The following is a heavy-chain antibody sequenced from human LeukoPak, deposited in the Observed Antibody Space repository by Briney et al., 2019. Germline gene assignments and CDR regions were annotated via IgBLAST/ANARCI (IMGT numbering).Heavy chain of an antibody. J-gene: IGHJ4*02. D-gene: IGHD4-17*01. CDR3: ARSLPVTTVSSLDY. Sequence: QPGGSLRLSCAASGFTFSGYAMHWVRQAPGKGLEWVAVISYDGSNKYYADSVKGRFTISRDNSKNTLYLQMNSLRAEDTAVYYCARSLPVTTVSSLDYWGQGTLVTVSS. CDR1: GFTFSGYA. CDR2: ISYDGSNK. V-gene: IGHV3-30-3*01.